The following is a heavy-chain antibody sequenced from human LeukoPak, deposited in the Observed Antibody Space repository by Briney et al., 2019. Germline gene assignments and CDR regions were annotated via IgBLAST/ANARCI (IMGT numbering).Heavy chain of an antibody. V-gene: IGHV1-58*01. D-gene: IGHD1-7*01. Sequence: ASVKVSCKASGFTFTSSALQWVRQARGQRLEWIGWIVVGSGNTNYAQKFQERVTITRDMSTSTAYMELSSLRSEDTAVYYCAAVGNWNYVAYWGQGTLVTVSS. CDR1: GFTFTSSA. CDR3: AAVGNWNYVAY. CDR2: IVVGSGNT. J-gene: IGHJ4*02.